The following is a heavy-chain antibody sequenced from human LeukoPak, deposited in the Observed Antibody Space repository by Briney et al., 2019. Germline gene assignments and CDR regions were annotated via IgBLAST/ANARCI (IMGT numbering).Heavy chain of an antibody. CDR1: GYSFTNYW. V-gene: IGHV5-51*03. D-gene: IGHD6-13*01. J-gene: IGHJ4*02. CDR3: ARVGISASGTFDY. Sequence: PGESLKISCKGSGYSFTNYWIGWVRQTPGQGLEWMGIIWPRDSSTRYSPSFEGQVTMSADKSISVAYLQWSSLKASDTAIYYCARVGISASGTFDYWGQGILVTVSS. CDR2: IWPRDSST.